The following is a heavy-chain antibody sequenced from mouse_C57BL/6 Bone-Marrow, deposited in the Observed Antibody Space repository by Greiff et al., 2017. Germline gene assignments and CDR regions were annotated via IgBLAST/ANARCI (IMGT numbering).Heavy chain of an antibody. J-gene: IGHJ1*03. D-gene: IGHD3-1*01. V-gene: IGHV1-50*01. CDR2: IDPSDSYT. CDR1: GYTFTSYW. Sequence: QVQLQQPGAELVKPGASVKLSCKASGYTFTSYWMQWVKQRPGQGLEWIGEIDPSDSYTNYTQKFKGKATLTVDTSSSTADMQLSRLTSEDSAVYYCARDGPDRYWYFDVWGTGTTVTVSS. CDR3: ARDGPDRYWYFDV.